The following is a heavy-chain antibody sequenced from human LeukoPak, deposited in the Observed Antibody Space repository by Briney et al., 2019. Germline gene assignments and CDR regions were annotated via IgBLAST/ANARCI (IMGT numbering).Heavy chain of an antibody. V-gene: IGHV1-18*01. D-gene: IGHD3-22*01. CDR1: GYTFTSYG. J-gene: IGHJ4*02. CDR3: ARDFYYDSSGYHDGFDY. CDR2: ISAYNGNT. Sequence: GASVKVSCKASGYTFTSYGINWVRQAPGQGLEWMGWISAYNGNTNYAQKLQGRVTMTTDTSTSTAYMELRSLRSDDTAVYYCARDFYYDSSGYHDGFDYWGQGTLVTVSS.